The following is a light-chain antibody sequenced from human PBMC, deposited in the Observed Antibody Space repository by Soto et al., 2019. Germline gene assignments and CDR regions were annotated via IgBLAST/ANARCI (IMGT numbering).Light chain of an antibody. V-gene: IGKV3-20*01. Sequence: EIVLTQSPGTLSLSPGERATLSCRASQSVTMNYLAWYQQKPGQAPRLLIYGASGRATGIPDRFSGSGSGTDFTLTISRLEPEDFAVYYCQQYGSSPFTFGGGTKVDVK. J-gene: IGKJ4*01. CDR3: QQYGSSPFT. CDR1: QSVTMNY. CDR2: GAS.